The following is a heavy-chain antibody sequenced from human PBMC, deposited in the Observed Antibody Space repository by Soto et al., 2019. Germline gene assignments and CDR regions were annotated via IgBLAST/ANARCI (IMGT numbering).Heavy chain of an antibody. CDR2: IYSSGST. Sequence: SETLSLTCTVSGGSISSGGYYWNWIRQHPGQGLEWIGYIYSSGSTYYNPSLRSRVSISIDTSKNQLSLKLSSVTAADTAVYFCASRYGSGTNYFDYWGQGTLVTVSS. CDR3: ASRYGSGTNYFDY. D-gene: IGHD3-10*01. CDR1: GGSISSGGYY. V-gene: IGHV4-31*03. J-gene: IGHJ4*02.